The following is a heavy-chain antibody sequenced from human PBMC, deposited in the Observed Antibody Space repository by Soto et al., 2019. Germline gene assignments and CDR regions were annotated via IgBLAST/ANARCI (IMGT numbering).Heavy chain of an antibody. Sequence: GGSLRLSCTASGFTFSTYAMNWVRQAPGNGLEWVSAISGSGGSIHYADSVKGRFTISRDNSKNTLYLQMNSLRDEDTAVYHCVKGYWKGDVWGQGTTVTVSS. D-gene: IGHD1-1*01. J-gene: IGHJ6*02. CDR1: GFTFSTYA. CDR3: VKGYWKGDV. V-gene: IGHV3-23*01. CDR2: ISGSGGSI.